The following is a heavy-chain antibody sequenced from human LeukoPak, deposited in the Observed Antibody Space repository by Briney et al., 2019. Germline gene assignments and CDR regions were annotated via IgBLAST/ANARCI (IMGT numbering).Heavy chain of an antibody. CDR3: ASTKSGSYFPMGY. D-gene: IGHD1-26*01. CDR2: IYYSGST. Sequence: PSETLSLTCTVSGGSISSYYWSWIRQPPGKGLEWIGYIYYSGSTNYNPSLKSRVTISVDTSKNQFSLKLSSVTAADTAVYYCASTKSGSYFPMGYWGQGTLVTVSS. CDR1: GGSISSYY. V-gene: IGHV4-59*08. J-gene: IGHJ4*02.